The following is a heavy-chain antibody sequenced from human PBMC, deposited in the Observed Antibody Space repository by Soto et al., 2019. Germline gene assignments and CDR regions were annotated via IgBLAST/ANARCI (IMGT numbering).Heavy chain of an antibody. CDR2: INSDGSST. V-gene: IGHV3-74*01. CDR1: GFTFNIYW. Sequence: EVQLVESGGGLVQPGGSLRLSCAASGFTFNIYWIHWVRQAPGKGLVWVSRINSDGSSTNYADSVKGRFTISRDNAKNTVYLQMNSLSDDDTAVYYCARGNRGGCYLDYWGQGTLATVSS. J-gene: IGHJ4*02. CDR3: ARGNRGGCYLDY. D-gene: IGHD2-21*01.